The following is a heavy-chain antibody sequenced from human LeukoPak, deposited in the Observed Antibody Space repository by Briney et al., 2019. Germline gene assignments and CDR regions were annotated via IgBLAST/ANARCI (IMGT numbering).Heavy chain of an antibody. CDR3: ARGQGSSWYAPSLPLN. V-gene: IGHV4-39*07. CDR2: IYSRGST. D-gene: IGHD6-13*01. Sequence: SETLSLTCIVSGGSISSSNYYWGWIRQSPGKGLEWIGSIYSRGSTYYNPSLKSRVTISVDTSKNQFSLKLSSVTAADTAVYYCARGQGSSWYAPSLPLNWGQGTLVTVSS. CDR1: GGSISSSNYY. J-gene: IGHJ4*02.